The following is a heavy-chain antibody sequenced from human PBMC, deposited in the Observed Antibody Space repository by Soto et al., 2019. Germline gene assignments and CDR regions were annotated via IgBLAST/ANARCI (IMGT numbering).Heavy chain of an antibody. Sequence: ASVKVSCKASGYTFTSYAMHWVRQAPGQRLEWMGWINADNGNTKYAQKFQGRVTMTRDTSASTAYMELSSLRSEDTAVYYCARGANVLLWFGEPDVWGKGTTVTVSS. V-gene: IGHV1-3*01. J-gene: IGHJ6*04. CDR2: INADNGNT. CDR3: ARGANVLLWFGEPDV. D-gene: IGHD3-10*01. CDR1: GYTFTSYA.